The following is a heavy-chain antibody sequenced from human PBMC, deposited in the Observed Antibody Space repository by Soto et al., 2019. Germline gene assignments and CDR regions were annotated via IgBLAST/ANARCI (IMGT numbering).Heavy chain of an antibody. Sequence: QLQLQESGPGLVKPSETLSLTCTVSGGSISSSSNYWGWIRQPPGKGLEWIGSIYYSGSTYYNPSLKSRVTISVDTSKNQFSLKLSSVTAADTAVYYCARGSSWYPGWFDPWGQGTLVTVSS. V-gene: IGHV4-39*01. D-gene: IGHD6-13*01. J-gene: IGHJ5*02. CDR2: IYYSGST. CDR3: ARGSSWYPGWFDP. CDR1: GGSISSSSNY.